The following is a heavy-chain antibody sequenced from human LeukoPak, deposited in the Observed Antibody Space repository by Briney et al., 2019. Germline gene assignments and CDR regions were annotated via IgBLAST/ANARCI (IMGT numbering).Heavy chain of an antibody. Sequence: PGGSLRLSCAASGFTFSSYWMSWVRQAPGKGLEWVANIKQDGSEKYYVDSVKGRFTISRDNAKNSLYLQMNSLRAEDMAVYYCAREAWHYDFWSGPGAWFDPWGQGTLVTVSS. V-gene: IGHV3-7*01. CDR1: GFTFSSYW. D-gene: IGHD3-3*01. J-gene: IGHJ5*02. CDR2: IKQDGSEK. CDR3: AREAWHYDFWSGPGAWFDP.